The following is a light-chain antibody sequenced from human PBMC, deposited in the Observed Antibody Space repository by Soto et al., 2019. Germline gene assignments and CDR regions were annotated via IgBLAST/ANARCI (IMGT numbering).Light chain of an antibody. V-gene: IGLV2-11*01. Sequence: QSALTQPPSVSGSPGQSVTISCTGTSSDVGSYNRLSWYQQPPGKVPKLIIYDVSQRPSGVPDRFSASKSDNTASLTISGLQAEDEADYYCCSYAGSYTLFGGGTK. CDR1: SSDVGSYNR. CDR3: CSYAGSYTL. J-gene: IGLJ2*01. CDR2: DVS.